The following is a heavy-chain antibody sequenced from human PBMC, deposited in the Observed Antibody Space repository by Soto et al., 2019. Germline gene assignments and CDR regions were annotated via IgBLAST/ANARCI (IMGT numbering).Heavy chain of an antibody. CDR2: ISSSISYI. D-gene: IGHD3-22*01. J-gene: IGHJ4*02. CDR1: GFTFSSYS. Sequence: VQLVESGGGLVKPGGSLRLSCAGSGFTFSSYSMNWVRQAPGKGLEWVSYISSSISYIYYADSVKGRFTISRDNANNPMDLQMNSLRVEETAVYYCTRGVSDYDDSSGYLDYWGQGTLVTVSS. V-gene: IGHV3-21*01. CDR3: TRGVSDYDDSSGYLDY.